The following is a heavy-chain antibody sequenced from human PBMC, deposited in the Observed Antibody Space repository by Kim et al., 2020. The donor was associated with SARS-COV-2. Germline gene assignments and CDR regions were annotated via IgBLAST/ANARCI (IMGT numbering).Heavy chain of an antibody. CDR3: AKFRKGDSSRLPAWFDP. CDR1: GFTFSSYA. CDR2: ISGSGGST. J-gene: IGHJ5*02. D-gene: IGHD6-13*01. V-gene: IGHV3-23*01. Sequence: GGSLRLSCAASGFTFSSYAMSWVRQAPGKGLEWVSAISGSGGSTYYADSVKGRFTISRDNSKNTLYLQMNSLRAEDTAVYYCAKFRKGDSSRLPAWFDPWGQGTLVTVSS.